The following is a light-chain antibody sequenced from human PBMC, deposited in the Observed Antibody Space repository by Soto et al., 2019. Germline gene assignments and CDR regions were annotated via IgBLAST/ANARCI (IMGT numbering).Light chain of an antibody. CDR1: QGITND. Sequence: AIQMTQSPSTLPASVRDRVNITCRASQGITNDLSWYQQKPGNAPKLLIYVASTLQSGVPSRLSGSGSGTDFTLTISSMQPEEFVTYYCLQDYIYPRTFGQGTKVEIK. CDR2: VAS. V-gene: IGKV1-6*01. CDR3: LQDYIYPRT. J-gene: IGKJ1*01.